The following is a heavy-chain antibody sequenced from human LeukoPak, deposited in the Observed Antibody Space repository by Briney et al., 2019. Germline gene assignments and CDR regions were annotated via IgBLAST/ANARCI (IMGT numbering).Heavy chain of an antibody. CDR1: GFTVSSNY. V-gene: IGHV3-53*01. J-gene: IGHJ4*02. Sequence: TGGSLRLSCAASGFTVSSNYMNWVRQAPGKGLEWVSVIYSGGSTYYAGSVKGRFTISRDNSKNTLYLQMNSLRAEDTAVYYCAGGENWQQLVHFWGQGTLVTVSS. CDR2: IYSGGST. CDR3: AGGENWQQLVHF. D-gene: IGHD6-13*01.